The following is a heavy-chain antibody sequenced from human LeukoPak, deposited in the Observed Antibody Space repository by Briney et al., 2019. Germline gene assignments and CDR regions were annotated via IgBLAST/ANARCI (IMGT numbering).Heavy chain of an antibody. CDR3: ARDTYYYDNGDFIDAFDS. CDR1: GGSISTYY. J-gene: IGHJ3*02. CDR2: INYSGRG. D-gene: IGHD3-22*01. Sequence: SETLSLTCTVSGGSISTYYWSWVRHPPGKGLEWIGYINYSGRGNSNPSLKSRVAISVDTSKNQFSLRLSSVTAADTAVYYCARDTYYYDNGDFIDAFDSWGQGTMVTVSS. V-gene: IGHV4-59*01.